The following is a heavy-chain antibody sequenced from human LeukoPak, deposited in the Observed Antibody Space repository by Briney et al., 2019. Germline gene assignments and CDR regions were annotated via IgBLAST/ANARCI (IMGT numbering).Heavy chain of an antibody. J-gene: IGHJ5*02. Sequence: ASVKVSCKASGYTFTDHYMHWVRQAPGQGLEWMGWINPNSGDTYYAPKFQGRVTMTRDTSISTAYMELSRLRSDDTAVYYCARDGEQLVTNWFDPWGQGTLVTVSS. D-gene: IGHD6-13*01. CDR3: ARDGEQLVTNWFDP. CDR2: INPNSGDT. CDR1: GYTFTDHY. V-gene: IGHV1-2*02.